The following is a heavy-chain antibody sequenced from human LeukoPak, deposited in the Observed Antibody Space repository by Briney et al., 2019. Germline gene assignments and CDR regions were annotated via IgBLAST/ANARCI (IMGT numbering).Heavy chain of an antibody. J-gene: IGHJ3*02. Sequence: GGPLRLSCAASGFTFSSYAMSWVRQAPGEGLEWVSAISGSGGSTYYADSVKGRFTISRDNSKNTLYLQMNSLRAEDTTVYYCAKDLITIGAFDIWGQGTMVTVSS. D-gene: IGHD1-14*01. CDR3: AKDLITIGAFDI. CDR1: GFTFSSYA. CDR2: ISGSGGST. V-gene: IGHV3-23*01.